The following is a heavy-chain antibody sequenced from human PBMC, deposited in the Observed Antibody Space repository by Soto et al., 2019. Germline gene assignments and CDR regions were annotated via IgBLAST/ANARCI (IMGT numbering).Heavy chain of an antibody. D-gene: IGHD6-19*01. CDR3: ARDLWAIAVANAFDI. CDR1: GGSISSSSYY. V-gene: IGHV4-39*02. CDR2: IYYSGST. Sequence: PSETLSLTCTVSGGSISSSSYYWGWIRQPPGKGLEWIGSIYYSGSTYYNPSLKSRVTISVDTSKNQFSLKLSSVTAADTAVYYCARDLWAIAVANAFDIWGQGTMVTVSS. J-gene: IGHJ3*02.